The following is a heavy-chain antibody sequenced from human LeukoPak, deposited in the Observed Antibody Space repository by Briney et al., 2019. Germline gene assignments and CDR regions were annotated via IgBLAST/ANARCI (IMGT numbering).Heavy chain of an antibody. Sequence: GRSLRLSCAASGFIFSTHAIHWVRQAPGKGLEWVSCISSGSTYIYYADSVRGRFAISRDNAKSSLYLQMNSLRADDTAVYYCVRENHGSFDYWGQGSLVTVSS. CDR1: GFIFSTHA. CDR2: ISSGSTYI. J-gene: IGHJ4*02. V-gene: IGHV3-21*01. CDR3: VRENHGSFDY. D-gene: IGHD1-14*01.